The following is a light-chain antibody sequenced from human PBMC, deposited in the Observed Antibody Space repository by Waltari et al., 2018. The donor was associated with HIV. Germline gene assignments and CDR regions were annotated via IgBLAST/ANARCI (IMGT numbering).Light chain of an antibody. V-gene: IGKV1-33*01. J-gene: IGKJ2*01. CDR3: QQYDNLPMYT. CDR1: QDISNF. CDR2: DAS. Sequence: IQMTESPSSLSASVVDRVTITCQASQDISNFLNWYQQKPGKAPKLLIYDASNLETGVPSMFSGSGSGTDFTFTISSLQPEDIATYYCQQYDNLPMYTFGQGTKLEI.